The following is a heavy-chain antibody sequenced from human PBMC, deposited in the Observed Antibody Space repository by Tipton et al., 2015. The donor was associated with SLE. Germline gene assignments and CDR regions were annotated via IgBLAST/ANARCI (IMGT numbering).Heavy chain of an antibody. J-gene: IGHJ2*01. CDR2: IYSGGSVS. CDR1: GLTFSNHA. D-gene: IGHD6-6*01. V-gene: IGHV3-23*03. CDR3: VARVDWCFDL. Sequence: GSLRLSCAASGLTFSNHAMSWVRQAPGRGLEWVSIIYSGGSVSYYGDSVKGRTTFSRDDSKNMLDLEMNSLRVDDTAVYYCVARVDWCFDLWGRGTLVTVSS.